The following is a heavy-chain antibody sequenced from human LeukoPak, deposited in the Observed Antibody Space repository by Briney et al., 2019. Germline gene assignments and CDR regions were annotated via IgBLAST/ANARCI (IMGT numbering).Heavy chain of an antibody. V-gene: IGHV6-1*01. Sequence: SQTLSLTCAISGDSVSSNSAAWNWIRQSPSRGLEWLGRTYYRSKWYNDYAVSVKSRITINPDTSKNQFSLQLNSVTPEDTAVYYCARGALLWFGELSSRGRNWFDPWGQGTLVTVSS. CDR3: ARGALLWFGELSSRGRNWFDP. CDR1: GDSVSSNSAA. D-gene: IGHD3-10*01. J-gene: IGHJ5*02. CDR2: TYYRSKWYN.